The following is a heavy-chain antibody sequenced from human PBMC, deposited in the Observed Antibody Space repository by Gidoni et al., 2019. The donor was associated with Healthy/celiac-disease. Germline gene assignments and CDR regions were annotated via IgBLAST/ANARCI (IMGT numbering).Heavy chain of an antibody. CDR1: GSTFSSYW. Sequence: EVQLVESGGDLVQPGGPLRPSRAASGSTFSSYWMSWLRQAPGKGLEWVANIKQDGSEKYYVDSVKGRFTISRDNAKNSLYLQMNSLRAEDTAVYYCAREGLFMLSNWFDPWGQGTLVTVSS. CDR2: IKQDGSEK. D-gene: IGHD3-9*01. V-gene: IGHV3-7*01. J-gene: IGHJ5*02. CDR3: AREGLFMLSNWFDP.